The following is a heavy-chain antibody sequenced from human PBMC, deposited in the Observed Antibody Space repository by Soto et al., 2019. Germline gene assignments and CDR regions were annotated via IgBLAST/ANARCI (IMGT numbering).Heavy chain of an antibody. CDR2: IYYCGST. V-gene: IGHV4-30-4*01. D-gene: IGHD1-26*01. CDR1: GGSISSGDYY. CDR3: ASSFTRGVGASAFDY. J-gene: IGHJ4*02. Sequence: SETLSLTCTVSGGSISSGDYYWSWIRQPPGKGLEWIGYIYYCGSTYYNPSLKSRVTISVDTSKNQFSLKLSSVTAEDTAVYYCASSFTRGVGASAFDYWGQGTLVTVS.